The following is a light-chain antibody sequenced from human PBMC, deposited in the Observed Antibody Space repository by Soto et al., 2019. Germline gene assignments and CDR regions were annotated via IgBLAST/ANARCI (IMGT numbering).Light chain of an antibody. Sequence: EIVLTQSPGTLSLSPGERATLSCRASQSVSNTYLAWYQHKPGQAPRLLIYGASSRAAGIPDRFGGSGSGTDFTLTVSSLEPEDFAVYYCQHYGNSMYTFGQGTKLEIK. CDR2: GAS. V-gene: IGKV3-20*01. CDR3: QHYGNSMYT. J-gene: IGKJ2*01. CDR1: QSVSNTY.